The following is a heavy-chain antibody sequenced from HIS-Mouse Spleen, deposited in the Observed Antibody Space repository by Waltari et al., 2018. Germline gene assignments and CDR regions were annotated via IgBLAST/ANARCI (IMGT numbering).Heavy chain of an antibody. D-gene: IGHD6-13*01. Sequence: QLQLQESGPGLAKPSETLSLTCTVPGCSISSSSYYWGWILHPPGKGLEWIGSSYYSGSTYYNPCLKSRVTISVDTSKNQFSLKLGSVTAADTAVYYCAREIPYSSSWYDWYFDLWGRGTLVTVSS. CDR2: SYYSGST. J-gene: IGHJ2*01. CDR3: AREIPYSSSWYDWYFDL. CDR1: GCSISSSSYY. V-gene: IGHV4-39*07.